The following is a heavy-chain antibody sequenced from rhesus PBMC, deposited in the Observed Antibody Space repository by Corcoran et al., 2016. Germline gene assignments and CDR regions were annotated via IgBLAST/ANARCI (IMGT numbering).Heavy chain of an antibody. CDR3: ARKGSSYHSFDS. CDR2: IYGSNGNT. V-gene: IGHV4-76*01. D-gene: IGHD4-29*01. CDR1: GGSISGGYD. Sequence: QVQLQESGPGLVKPSETLSLTCAVSGGSISGGYDWSWIRQPPGKGREWSGYIYGSNGNTSYNPSLRNRVTISKDTSKNQFSLKQTSVAAADTAVYYCARKGSSYHSFDSWGQGVLVTVSS. J-gene: IGHJ4*01.